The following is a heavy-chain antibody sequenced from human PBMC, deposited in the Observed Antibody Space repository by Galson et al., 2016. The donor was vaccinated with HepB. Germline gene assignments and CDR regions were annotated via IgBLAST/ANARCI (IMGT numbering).Heavy chain of an antibody. D-gene: IGHD6-13*01. CDR1: GFSFAASA. CDR2: SSDSG. CDR3: AKGGSSRPFDS. V-gene: IGHV3-23*01. Sequence: SLRLSCAASGFSFAASAMSWVRQAPGKGLAWVAPSSDSGEGRLSISRDNSKNTMYLKMDSLRAADTAVYYCAKGGSSRPFDSWGQGTLVTVSP. J-gene: IGHJ5*01.